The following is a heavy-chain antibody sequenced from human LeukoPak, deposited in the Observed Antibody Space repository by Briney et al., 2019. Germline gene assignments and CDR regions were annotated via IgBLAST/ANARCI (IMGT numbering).Heavy chain of an antibody. Sequence: LPGGSLRLSCAASGFTFSSYAMHWVRQAPGKGLEWVAVISYDGSNKYYADSVKGRFTISRDNSKNTLYLQMNSLRAEDTAVYCCARLDSSEDYWGQGTLVTVSS. J-gene: IGHJ4*02. CDR3: ARLDSSEDY. V-gene: IGHV3-30-3*01. CDR2: ISYDGSNK. CDR1: GFTFSSYA. D-gene: IGHD3-22*01.